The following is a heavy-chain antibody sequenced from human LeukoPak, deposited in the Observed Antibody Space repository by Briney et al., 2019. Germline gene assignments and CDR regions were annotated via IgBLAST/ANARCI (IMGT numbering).Heavy chain of an antibody. CDR3: AREEDYGDFFDY. D-gene: IGHD4-17*01. CDR2: ISSSSSYI. V-gene: IGHV3-21*01. Sequence: GGSLRLSCSGFGFTFRSFWMGWVRQAPGKGLEWVSSISSSSSYIYYADSVKGRFTISRDNAKNSLYLQMNSLRAEDTAVYYCAREEDYGDFFDYWGQGTLVTVSS. CDR1: GFTFRSFW. J-gene: IGHJ4*02.